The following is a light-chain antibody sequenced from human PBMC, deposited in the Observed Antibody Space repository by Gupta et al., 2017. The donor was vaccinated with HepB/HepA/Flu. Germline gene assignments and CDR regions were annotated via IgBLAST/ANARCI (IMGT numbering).Light chain of an antibody. V-gene: IGKV1-39*01. Sequence: DIQMTQSPSSLSASVGDRVTITCRASQSITGHINWYQQKPAKAPNLLIYAASNWQMGVPSRLSGSGTGTDLTLTIIIRQLEHFAISTSQRSNSNYPSTFGQGTKLEIK. CDR3: QRSNSNYPST. CDR2: AAS. CDR1: QSITGH. J-gene: IGKJ2*01.